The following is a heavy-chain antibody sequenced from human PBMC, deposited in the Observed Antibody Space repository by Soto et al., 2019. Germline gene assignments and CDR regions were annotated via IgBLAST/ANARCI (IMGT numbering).Heavy chain of an antibody. V-gene: IGHV1-46*03. J-gene: IGHJ6*03. Sequence: ASVNLYCKASGYTFTRYYIHWVRKTTGQGLEWMGIINPSGGSTSYAQKFQGRVTMTRDTSTSTVYMELSSLRSEDTAVYYCARDPTPHYYYYMDVWGKGTTVTVSS. CDR1: GYTFTRYY. CDR3: ARDPTPHYYYYMDV. CDR2: INPSGGST.